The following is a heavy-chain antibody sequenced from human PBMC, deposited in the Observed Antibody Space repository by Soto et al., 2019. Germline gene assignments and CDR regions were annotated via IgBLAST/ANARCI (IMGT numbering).Heavy chain of an antibody. CDR1: GGSFSGYY. V-gene: IGHV4-34*01. CDR3: ARGDIVVVPAAIRARAGRPRPFDY. CDR2: INHSGST. Sequence: SETLSLTCAVYGGSFSGYYWSWIRQPPGKGLEWIGEINHSGSTNYNPSLKSRDTISVDTSKNQFSLKLSSVTAADTAVYYCARGDIVVVPAAIRARAGRPRPFDYWGQGTLVTVSS. J-gene: IGHJ4*02. D-gene: IGHD2-2*01.